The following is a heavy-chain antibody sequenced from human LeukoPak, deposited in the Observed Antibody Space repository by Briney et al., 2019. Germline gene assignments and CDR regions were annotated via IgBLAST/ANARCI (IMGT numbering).Heavy chain of an antibody. Sequence: ASVKVSCKASGYTFTGYYMHWVRQAPGQGLEWMGRIIPILGIANYAQKFQGRVTITADKSTSTAYMELSSLRSEDTAVYYCARDVLRSYGMDVWGQGTTVTVSS. CDR1: GYTFTGYY. CDR2: IIPILGIA. CDR3: ARDVLRSYGMDV. V-gene: IGHV1-69*04. D-gene: IGHD3-3*01. J-gene: IGHJ6*02.